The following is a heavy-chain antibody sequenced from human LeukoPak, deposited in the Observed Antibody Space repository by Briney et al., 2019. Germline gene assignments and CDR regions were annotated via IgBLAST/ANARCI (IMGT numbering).Heavy chain of an antibody. D-gene: IGHD2-15*01. Sequence: VTVSFTASGCSFSCYAFSWMRQAPAQGQAWMGGINPICSTANSAHKFQGRVTITADESTSTAYMELSSMRSEDTAVYYCARVRGGSDDGFDIWGQGTMVTVSS. CDR1: GCSFSCYA. CDR3: ARVRGGSDDGFDI. V-gene: IGHV1-69*13. CDR2: INPICSTA. J-gene: IGHJ3*02.